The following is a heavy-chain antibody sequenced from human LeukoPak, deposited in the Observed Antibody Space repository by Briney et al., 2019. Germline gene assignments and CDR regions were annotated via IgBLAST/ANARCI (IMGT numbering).Heavy chain of an antibody. Sequence: PSQTLSLTCTVSGGSTSSGGYYWSWIRQPPGKGPEWIGYIYHDGSTYYNPSLKSRVTISVDTSKNQFSLKLSSVTAADTAVYYCARDQAPIFGVVNQYYYYGMDVWGQGTTVTVSS. CDR3: ARDQAPIFGVVNQYYYYGMDV. J-gene: IGHJ6*02. D-gene: IGHD3-3*01. V-gene: IGHV4-30-2*01. CDR2: IYHDGST. CDR1: GGSTSSGGYY.